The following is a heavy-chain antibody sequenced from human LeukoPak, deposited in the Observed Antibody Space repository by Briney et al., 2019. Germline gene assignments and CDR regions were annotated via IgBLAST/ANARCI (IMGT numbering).Heavy chain of an antibody. V-gene: IGHV3-30*18. J-gene: IGHJ4*02. Sequence: QPGRSLRLSCAASGFTFSSYGMHWVRQAPGKGLEWVAVISYDGSNKYYADSVKGRFTISRDNSKNTLYLQMNSLRAEDTAVYYCAKRGLSNTVTTEYWGQGTLVTVSS. CDR1: GFTFSSYG. CDR3: AKRGLSNTVTTEY. CDR2: ISYDGSNK. D-gene: IGHD4-17*01.